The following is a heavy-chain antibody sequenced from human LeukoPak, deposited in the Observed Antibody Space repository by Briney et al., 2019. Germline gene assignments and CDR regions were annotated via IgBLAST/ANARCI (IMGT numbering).Heavy chain of an antibody. Sequence: SETLSLTCAVYGGSFSGYYWSWIRQPPGKGLEWIGEINHSGSTNYNPSLKSRVTISVDTSKNQFSLKLSSMTAADTAVYYCARGRTDIVVVVAAPALDYWGQGTLVTVSS. CDR3: ARGRTDIVVVVAAPALDY. CDR1: GGSFSGYY. CDR2: INHSGST. D-gene: IGHD2-15*01. V-gene: IGHV4-34*01. J-gene: IGHJ4*02.